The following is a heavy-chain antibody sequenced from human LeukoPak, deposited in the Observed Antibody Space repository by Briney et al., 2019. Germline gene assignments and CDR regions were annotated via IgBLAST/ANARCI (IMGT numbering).Heavy chain of an antibody. CDR3: ARGKPGIAAGPNYGMDV. CDR2: INHSGST. CDR1: GGSFSGYY. Sequence: KPSETLSLTCAVYGGSFSGYYWSWIRQPPGKGLAWIGEINHSGSTNYNPTLKSRVTISVDTSKNQFSLKLSSVTAADTAVYYCARGKPGIAAGPNYGMDVWGKGTTVTASS. D-gene: IGHD6-13*01. J-gene: IGHJ6*04. V-gene: IGHV4-34*01.